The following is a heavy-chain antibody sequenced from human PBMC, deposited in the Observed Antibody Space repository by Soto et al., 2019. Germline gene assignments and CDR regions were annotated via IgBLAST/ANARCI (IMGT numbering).Heavy chain of an antibody. J-gene: IGHJ4*02. CDR1: GFTFSSYS. CDR3: ARDSGYGDSWVY. D-gene: IGHD5-12*01. V-gene: IGHV3-21*01. Sequence: EVQLVESGGGLVKPGGSLRLSCAASGFTFSSYSMNWVRQAPGKGLEWVSSISSSSSYIYYADSVKGRFTISRDNAKNLLYLQMNSLRAEDTAVYYCARDSGYGDSWVYWGQGTLVTVSS. CDR2: ISSSSSYI.